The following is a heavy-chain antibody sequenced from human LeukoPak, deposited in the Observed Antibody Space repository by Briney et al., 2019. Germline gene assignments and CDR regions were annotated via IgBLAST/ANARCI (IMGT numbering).Heavy chain of an antibody. V-gene: IGHV3-48*03. CDR3: AREFQEYSYGAAGY. CDR2: ISSSGSTI. Sequence: PGGSLRLSCAASGFTFSSYEMNWVRQAPGKGLEWVSYISSSGSTIYYADSVKGRFTISRDNAKSSLYLQMNSLRAEDTAVYYCAREFQEYSYGAAGYWGQGTLVTVSS. J-gene: IGHJ4*02. D-gene: IGHD5-18*01. CDR1: GFTFSSYE.